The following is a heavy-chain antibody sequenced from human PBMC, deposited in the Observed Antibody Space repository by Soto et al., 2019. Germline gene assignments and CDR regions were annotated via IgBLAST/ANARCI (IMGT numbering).Heavy chain of an antibody. Sequence: SETLSLTCTVSGGSISSYYWSWIRQPPGKGLEWIGYIYYSGSTNHNPSLKSRVTISVDTSKNQFSLKLSSVTAADTAVYYCARHVGMAVAGVFDYWGQGTLVTVSS. CDR2: IYYSGST. D-gene: IGHD6-19*01. V-gene: IGHV4-59*08. CDR1: GGSISSYY. J-gene: IGHJ4*02. CDR3: ARHVGMAVAGVFDY.